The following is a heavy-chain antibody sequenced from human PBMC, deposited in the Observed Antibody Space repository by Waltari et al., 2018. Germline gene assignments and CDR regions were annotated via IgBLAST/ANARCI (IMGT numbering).Heavy chain of an antibody. CDR2: VGGSVNST. CDR3: AKDRHILVVIVSVDTFDI. CDR1: GFTFSSYA. D-gene: IGHD2-21*01. V-gene: IGHV3-23*04. Sequence: EVQLVESGGGFVQPGGSLRLSCAASGFTFSSYAMKWVRQAPGKGLEGVSGVGGSVNSTDSADAVKGRCTISRDNSKNTMYLKMNSLGAEDTAVYYCAKDRHILVVIVSVDTFDIWGQGTMVTVSS. J-gene: IGHJ3*02.